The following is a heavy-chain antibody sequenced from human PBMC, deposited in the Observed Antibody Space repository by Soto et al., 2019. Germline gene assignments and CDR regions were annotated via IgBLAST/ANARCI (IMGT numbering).Heavy chain of an antibody. V-gene: IGHV3-53*01. Sequence: EVQLVESGGGLIHPGGALRLSCAASGFNVNSDYMNWVRQTPGKGLEWVASIYSGETTYYADSVRGRFTISSDKSKNSLYLQMNNLRTDDTAVYYCARGDYPFPYYYYGLDVWGLGTTVTVSS. CDR3: ARGDYPFPYYYYGLDV. D-gene: IGHD2-21*01. CDR1: GFNVNSDY. J-gene: IGHJ6*02. CDR2: IYSGETT.